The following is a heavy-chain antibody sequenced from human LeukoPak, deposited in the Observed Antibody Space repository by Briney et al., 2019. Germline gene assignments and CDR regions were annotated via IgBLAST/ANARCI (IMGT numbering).Heavy chain of an antibody. D-gene: IGHD4-17*01. CDR3: ASLNGDYAFDY. CDR1: GGSISSHY. CDR2: IYYSGST. J-gene: IGHJ4*02. V-gene: IGHV4-59*11. Sequence: SGPTLVKPSETLSLTCTVSGGSISSHYWSWIRQPPGKGLEWIGYIYYSGSTNYNPSLKSRVTISVDTSKNQFSLKLSSVTAADTAVYYCASLNGDYAFDYWGQGTLVTVSS.